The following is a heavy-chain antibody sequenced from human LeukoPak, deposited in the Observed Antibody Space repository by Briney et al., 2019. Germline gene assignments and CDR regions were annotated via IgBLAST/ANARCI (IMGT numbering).Heavy chain of an antibody. CDR1: GYTFTDYY. V-gene: IGHV1-69-2*01. Sequence: ASVKISCKVSGYTFTDYYMHWVHQAPGKGLEWMGLVDPEDGETIYAEKFQGRVTITADTSTDTAYMELSSLRSEDTAVYYCATAHITPPDYYGSGSYGGMDVWGKGTTVTVSS. J-gene: IGHJ6*03. CDR3: ATAHITPPDYYGSGSYGGMDV. D-gene: IGHD3-10*01. CDR2: VDPEDGET.